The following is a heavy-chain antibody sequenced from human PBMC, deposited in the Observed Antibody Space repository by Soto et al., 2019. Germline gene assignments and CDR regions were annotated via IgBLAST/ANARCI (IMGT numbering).Heavy chain of an antibody. CDR3: ARVLTATPYYYYYGMDV. CDR1: VYTFTTYG. CDR2: INPSGGST. D-gene: IGHD2-21*02. J-gene: IGHJ6*02. Sequence: ASVKVSGKPSVYTFTTYGISWVRQAPGQGLEWMGIINPSGGSTSYAQKFQGRVTMTRDTSTSTVYMELSSLRSEDTAVYYCARVLTATPYYYYYGMDVWGQGTTVTVSS. V-gene: IGHV1-46*03.